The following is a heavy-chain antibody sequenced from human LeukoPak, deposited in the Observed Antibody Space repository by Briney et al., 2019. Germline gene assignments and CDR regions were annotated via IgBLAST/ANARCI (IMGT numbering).Heavy chain of an antibody. D-gene: IGHD2-2*02. V-gene: IGHV3-9*01. Sequence: GGSLRLSCAASGFTFDDYAMRWVRQAPGKGLEWVSGISWNSGSIGYADSVKGRFTISRDNAKNSLYLQMNSLRAEDTALYYCAKAPFRLLYYYFDYWGQGTLVTVSS. CDR2: ISWNSGSI. J-gene: IGHJ4*02. CDR1: GFTFDDYA. CDR3: AKAPFRLLYYYFDY.